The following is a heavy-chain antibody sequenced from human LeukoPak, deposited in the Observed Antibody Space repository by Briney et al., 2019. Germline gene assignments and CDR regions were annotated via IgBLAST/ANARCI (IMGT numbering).Heavy chain of an antibody. CDR3: AKDGWGSDYYYYGMDV. J-gene: IGHJ6*02. CDR1: GFTFSSYA. V-gene: IGHV3-30-3*01. CDR2: ISYDGSNK. Sequence: PGGSLRLSCAASGFTFSSYAMPWVRQAPGKGLEWVAVISYDGSNKYYADSVKGRFTISRDNSKNTLYLQMNSLRAEDTALYYCAKDGWGSDYYYYGMDVWGQGTTVTVSS. D-gene: IGHD7-27*01.